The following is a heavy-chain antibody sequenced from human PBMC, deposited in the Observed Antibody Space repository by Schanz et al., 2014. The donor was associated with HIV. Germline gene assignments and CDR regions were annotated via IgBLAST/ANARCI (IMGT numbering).Heavy chain of an antibody. CDR2: IIPIFGAA. V-gene: IGHV1-69*05. Sequence: QVQLQQSGAEVKKPGSSVKVSCTASGDGFTTRTISWLRQAPGHALEWMGGIIPIFGAAKNAPKFQGRVTMTRDTSTSTAYMDLSSLRSEDTAVYYCARETAEYSRTPVSWFDPWGQGTLVTVSS. CDR1: GDGFTTRT. D-gene: IGHD6-13*01. CDR3: ARETAEYSRTPVSWFDP. J-gene: IGHJ5*02.